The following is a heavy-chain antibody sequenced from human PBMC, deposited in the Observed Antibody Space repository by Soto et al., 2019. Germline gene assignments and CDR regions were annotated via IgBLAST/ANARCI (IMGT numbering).Heavy chain of an antibody. CDR3: AREVGYYDSSGSGPHTEYNWFDP. CDR1: GYTFTSSY. J-gene: IGHJ5*02. Sequence: ASVKVSCKASGYTFTSSYMHWVRQAPGQGLEWMGIINPSGGSTSYAQKFQGRVTMTRDTSTSTVYMELSSLRSEDTAVYYCAREVGYYDSSGSGPHTEYNWFDPWGQGPLVTVSS. V-gene: IGHV1-46*01. CDR2: INPSGGST. D-gene: IGHD3-22*01.